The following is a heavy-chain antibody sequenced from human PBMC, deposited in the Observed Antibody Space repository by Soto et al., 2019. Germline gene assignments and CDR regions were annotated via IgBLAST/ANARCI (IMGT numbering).Heavy chain of an antibody. Sequence: ESLKISCKGSGYRYTSYWSAWVRQMPGKGLQCIEIIYPGDSDTRYNPSFQGQVTISADKSISTAYLQWSSLKASDTAMYYCARRFEGYSYGQLDAHYYYYGMDVWGQGTTVTVSS. V-gene: IGHV5-51*01. J-gene: IGHJ6*02. D-gene: IGHD5-18*01. CDR3: ARRFEGYSYGQLDAHYYYYGMDV. CDR1: GYRYTSYW. CDR2: IYPGDSDT.